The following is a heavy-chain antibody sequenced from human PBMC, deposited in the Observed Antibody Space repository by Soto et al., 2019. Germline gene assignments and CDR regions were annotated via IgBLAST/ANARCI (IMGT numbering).Heavy chain of an antibody. Sequence: GGSLRLSCAASGFTFSSYGMHWVRQAPGKGLEWVAVISYDGSNKYYADSVKGRFTISRDNSKNTLYLQMNSLRAEDTAVYYCAKRRHIAPRPAPFAYWGQAT. CDR1: GFTFSSYG. CDR3: AKRRHIAPRPAPFAY. CDR2: ISYDGSNK. J-gene: IGHJ4*02. D-gene: IGHD6-6*01. V-gene: IGHV3-30*18.